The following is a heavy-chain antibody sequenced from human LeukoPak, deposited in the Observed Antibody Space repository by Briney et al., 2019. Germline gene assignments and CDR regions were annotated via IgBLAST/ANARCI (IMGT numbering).Heavy chain of an antibody. D-gene: IGHD1-26*01. J-gene: IGHJ4*02. CDR3: ARDIVGAHLGPAVDY. V-gene: IGHV1-3*02. Sequence: ASVKVSCKASGYTFTSYAMHWVRQAPGQRLEWMGWSNAGNGNTKYSQEFQGRVTITRDTSASTAYMELSSLRSEDMAVYYCARDIVGAHLGPAVDYWGQGTLVTVSS. CDR1: GYTFTSYA. CDR2: SNAGNGNT.